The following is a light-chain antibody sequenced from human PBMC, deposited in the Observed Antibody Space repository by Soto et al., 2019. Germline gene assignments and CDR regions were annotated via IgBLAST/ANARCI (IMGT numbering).Light chain of an antibody. CDR2: AAS. CDR1: QGLSSW. CDR3: QQYNSYPIT. Sequence: DIQMTQSPSSLSASEGDRVTITCRASQGLSSWLAWYQQKPEEAPKSLIYAASRLESGVPSRFSGSGSGTDFALTISSLQPEDFATYYCQQYNSYPITFGQGTRLEIK. J-gene: IGKJ5*01. V-gene: IGKV1D-16*01.